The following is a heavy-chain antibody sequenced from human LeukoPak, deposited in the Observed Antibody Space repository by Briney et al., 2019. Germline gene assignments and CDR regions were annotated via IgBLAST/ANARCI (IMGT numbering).Heavy chain of an antibody. CDR3: ARDRRRLRGQNGDGDAFDI. V-gene: IGHV3-53*01. D-gene: IGHD2-8*01. CDR1: GFSVGGNY. Sequence: GGSLRLSCTTSGFSVGGNYISWVRQAPGKGLEWVSIFYIDGRAFHAASVKGRFTMSRDTSKNSVDLQMNSLRAEDTAVYFCARDRRRLRGQNGDGDAFDIWGQGTRVTVSS. J-gene: IGHJ3*02. CDR2: FYIDGRA.